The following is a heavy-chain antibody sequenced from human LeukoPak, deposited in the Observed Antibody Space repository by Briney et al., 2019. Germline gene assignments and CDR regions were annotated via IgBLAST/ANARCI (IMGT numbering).Heavy chain of an antibody. Sequence: ASVKVSCKASGYTFTSYGISWVRQAPGQGLEWMGWMSAYNGNTNYAQKLQGRVTMTTDTSTSTAYMELRSLRSDDTAVYYCARDYPAPYSSGWYVGYDYYGMDVWGQGTTVTVSS. D-gene: IGHD6-19*01. CDR1: GYTFTSYG. CDR3: ARDYPAPYSSGWYVGYDYYGMDV. J-gene: IGHJ6*02. V-gene: IGHV1-18*01. CDR2: MSAYNGNT.